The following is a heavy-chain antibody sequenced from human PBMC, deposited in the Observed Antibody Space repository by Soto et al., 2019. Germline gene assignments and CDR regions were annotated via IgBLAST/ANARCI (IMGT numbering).Heavy chain of an antibody. CDR1: GFTFSSHS. CDR3: ARGYYYDSSGCIDY. J-gene: IGHJ4*02. V-gene: IGHV3-21*01. Sequence: EVQLVESGGGLVKPGGSLRLSCAASGFTFSSHSMNWVRQAPGRGLEWVSSMSSSGTYIYYADSVKGRFTISRDNAKNSLYLQMNSLRADDTAVYYCARGYYYDSSGCIDYWGQGTLVTVSS. CDR2: MSSSGTYI. D-gene: IGHD3-22*01.